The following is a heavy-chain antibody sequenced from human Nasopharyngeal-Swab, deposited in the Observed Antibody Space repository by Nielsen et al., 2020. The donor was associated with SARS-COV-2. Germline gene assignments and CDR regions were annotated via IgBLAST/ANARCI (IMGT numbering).Heavy chain of an antibody. D-gene: IGHD3-22*01. J-gene: IGHJ4*02. V-gene: IGHV3-11*04. CDR2: ISSSGSTI. CDR3: ARDHAYYYDSSGYPDY. Sequence: VRQMPGKGLEWVSYISSSGSTIYYADSVKGRFTISRDNAKNSLYLQMNSLRAEDTAVYYCARDHAYYYDSSGYPDYWGQGTLVTVSS.